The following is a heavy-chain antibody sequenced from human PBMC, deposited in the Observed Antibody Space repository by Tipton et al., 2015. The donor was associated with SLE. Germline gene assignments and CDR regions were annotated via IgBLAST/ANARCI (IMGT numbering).Heavy chain of an antibody. CDR1: GSSISSYH. Sequence: TLSLTCSVSGSSISSYHWGWIRQPPGKGLEWMGSIFHGGDVYYNPSVKSRVTISIETSRNPFSLKLTSVTAADPAVYYCVRDGFCRNGVCYRNWFDPWGPGSLVTVSS. D-gene: IGHD3-16*02. V-gene: IGHV4-38-2*02. CDR3: VRDGFCRNGVCYRNWFDP. CDR2: IFHGGDV. J-gene: IGHJ5*02.